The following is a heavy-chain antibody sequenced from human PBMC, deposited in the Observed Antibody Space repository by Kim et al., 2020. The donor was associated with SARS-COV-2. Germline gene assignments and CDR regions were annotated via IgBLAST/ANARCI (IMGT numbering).Heavy chain of an antibody. V-gene: IGHV4-4*07. D-gene: IGHD3-16*02. CDR3: GRVVGNWFDA. J-gene: IGHJ5*02. CDR2: IYSSGTT. Sequence: SETLSLTCTVSGDSITNSVRTYYWSWLRQPAGKGLEWNGRIYSSGTTNYNTTLKIRVTTSVDTANNHFSLRVKSVTAADTAVYYCGRVVGNWFDAWGPGSLVAVSS. CDR1: GDSITNSVRTYY.